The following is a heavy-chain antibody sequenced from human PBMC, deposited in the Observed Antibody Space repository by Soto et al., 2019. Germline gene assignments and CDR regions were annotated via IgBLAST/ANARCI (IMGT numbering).Heavy chain of an antibody. J-gene: IGHJ5*02. CDR3: ARDGDRSEDRGWFDP. Sequence: EVQLVESGGGLVQPGGSLRLSCAASGFTVSSNYMSWVRQAPGKGLEWVSVIYSGGTTYYADSVKGRFTISRDNSKNTLYIQMESLRAEDTAVYYCARDGDRSEDRGWFDPWGQGTLVTVSS. CDR2: IYSGGTT. CDR1: GFTVSSNY. D-gene: IGHD3-22*01. V-gene: IGHV3-66*01.